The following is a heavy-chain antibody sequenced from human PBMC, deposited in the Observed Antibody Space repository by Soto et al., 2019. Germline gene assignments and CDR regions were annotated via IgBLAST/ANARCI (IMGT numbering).Heavy chain of an antibody. CDR1: GFSLNSDGMG. D-gene: IGHD1-26*01. CDR2: IYWDDDK. J-gene: IGHJ1*01. Sequence: QITLKESGPPLVKPTQTLTLNCTFSGFSLNSDGMGVGWIRQAPGKALEWLALIYWDDDKRYSPSLKTRLTTPTATSENQGPLKVTQLESVDTATYSCAYFHVAIVPSVFFRHWGQGTLVTVSS. V-gene: IGHV2-5*02. CDR3: AYFHVAIVPSVFFRH.